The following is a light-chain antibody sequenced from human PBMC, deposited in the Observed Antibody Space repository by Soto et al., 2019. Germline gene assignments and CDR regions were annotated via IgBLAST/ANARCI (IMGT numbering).Light chain of an antibody. CDR2: EVT. Sequence: QSVLNQPASVSGSPGQSVTISCTATSSDVENYKLVSWYQQHPGKAPKLIIYEVTKRPSGVSNRFSGSKSANTASLTISGLQPEDEADYYCCSSVGSDGFGTGTKVTVL. CDR1: SSDVENYKL. CDR3: CSSVGSDG. J-gene: IGLJ1*01. V-gene: IGLV2-23*02.